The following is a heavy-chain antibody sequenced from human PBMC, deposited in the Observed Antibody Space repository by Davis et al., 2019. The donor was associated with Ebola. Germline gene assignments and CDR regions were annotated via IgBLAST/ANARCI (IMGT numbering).Heavy chain of an antibody. D-gene: IGHD4-17*01. CDR3: AGYGDYFLG. Sequence: SETLSLTCTVSGGSISSYYWSWIRQPPGRGPEWIGNIHYSGSTNYSPSLKSRVTTSVDTSKNHFSLKLTSVTAADTAVYYCAGYGDYFLGWGQGTLVTVSS. CDR1: GGSISSYY. V-gene: IGHV4-59*12. CDR2: IHYSGST. J-gene: IGHJ4*02.